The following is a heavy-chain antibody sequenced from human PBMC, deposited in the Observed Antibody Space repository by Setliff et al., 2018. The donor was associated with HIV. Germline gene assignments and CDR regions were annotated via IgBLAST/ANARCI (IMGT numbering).Heavy chain of an antibody. V-gene: IGHV4-59*01. J-gene: IGHJ6*03. CDR1: GGSISSYY. D-gene: IGHD3-10*01. CDR2: IYYSGST. Sequence: TLSLTCPVSGGSISSYYWSWIRQPPGRGLEWIGYIYYSGSTNYNPSLKSRVTISVDTSKNQFSLKLSSVTAADTAVYYCARPRSGTYRGHYYYYMDVWGKGTTVTVSS. CDR3: ARPRSGTYRGHYYYYMDV.